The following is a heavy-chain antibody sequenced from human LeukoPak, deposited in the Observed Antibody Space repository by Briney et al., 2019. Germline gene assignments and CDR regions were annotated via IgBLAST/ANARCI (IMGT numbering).Heavy chain of an antibody. CDR1: GYTFTSYD. Sequence: ASVKVSCKASGYTFTSYDINWVRQATGQGLEWMGWMNPNSGNTGYAQKFQGRVTMTRNTSISTAYMELSSLRSEDTAVYYCARALWFGENHYPFYWGQGTLVTVSS. D-gene: IGHD3-10*01. J-gene: IGHJ4*02. V-gene: IGHV1-8*01. CDR2: MNPNSGNT. CDR3: ARALWFGENHYPFY.